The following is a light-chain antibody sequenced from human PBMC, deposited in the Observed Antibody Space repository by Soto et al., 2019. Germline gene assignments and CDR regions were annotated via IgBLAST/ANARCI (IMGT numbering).Light chain of an antibody. CDR3: LQYHNLWA. CDR1: QSVRSDY. Sequence: EILLTQSPVTLSLSPGQRATLSCRASQSVRSDYFAWYQQKPGQAPRLLIYRASTRATGVPARFSGSGSGTEFTLTISSLQSEDFTVYSCLQYHNLWAFGQGTKVDIK. CDR2: RAS. J-gene: IGKJ1*01. V-gene: IGKV3D-7*01.